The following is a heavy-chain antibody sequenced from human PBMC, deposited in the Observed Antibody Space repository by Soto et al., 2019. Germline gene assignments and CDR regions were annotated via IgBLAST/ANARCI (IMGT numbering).Heavy chain of an antibody. CDR2: IFHSGST. D-gene: IGHD3-10*01. Sequence: QVQLQESGPGLVQPSGTLSLTCAVSGASISNGSWWSWVRQPPGKGLEWIGEIFHSGSTNYNPSLKNRVTRSVDKSKNQLSLTLTSVTAADTAVYYCARSSGYFDFWGQGTLVTVSS. J-gene: IGHJ4*02. CDR1: GASISNGSW. CDR3: ARSSGYFDF. V-gene: IGHV4-4*02.